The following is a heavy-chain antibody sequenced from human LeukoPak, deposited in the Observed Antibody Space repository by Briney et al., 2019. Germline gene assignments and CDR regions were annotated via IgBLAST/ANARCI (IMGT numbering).Heavy chain of an antibody. J-gene: IGHJ4*02. CDR1: GYTFTNYD. V-gene: IGHV1-8*01. Sequence: ASVKVSCKASGYTFTNYDINWVRQATGQGLEWMGWMNPNSGNTGYAQKFQGRVTMTRNTSISTAYMELSSLRSEDTAVYYCARSGCSSTSCYGGGTDYWGQGTLVTVSS. CDR3: ARSGCSSTSCYGGGTDY. CDR2: MNPNSGNT. D-gene: IGHD2-2*01.